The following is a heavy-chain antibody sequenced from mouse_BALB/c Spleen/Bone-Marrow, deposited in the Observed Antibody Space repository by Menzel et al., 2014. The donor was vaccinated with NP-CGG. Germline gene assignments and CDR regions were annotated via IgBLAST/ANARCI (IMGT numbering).Heavy chain of an antibody. CDR2: ISSGGSYT. CDR1: GFTFSSYT. J-gene: IGHJ3*01. D-gene: IGHD2-1*01. V-gene: IGHV5-6-4*01. Sequence: EVMLVESGGGLVKPGGSLKLSCAASGFTFSSYTMSWIRQTPEKRLEWVATISSGGSYTYYPDSVKGRFTISRDNAKNALYLQMISLKSEDAAMYYCTSDRYYGNSFAYWGQGTLVTVSA. CDR3: TSDRYYGNSFAY.